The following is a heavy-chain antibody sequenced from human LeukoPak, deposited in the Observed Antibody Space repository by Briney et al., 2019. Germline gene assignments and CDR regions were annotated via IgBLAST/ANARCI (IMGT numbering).Heavy chain of an antibody. V-gene: IGHV5-10-1*01. J-gene: IGHJ4*02. CDR1: GYRFTSYW. CDR3: AMGIAVAGTEIVDY. D-gene: IGHD6-19*01. CDR2: IDPSDSYT. Sequence: GEALQISSKGSGYRFTSYWISWVRQMPGKGLGWMGRIDPSDSYTNYSPSFQGHVTISADKSISTAYLQWSSLKASDTAMYYCAMGIAVAGTEIVDYWGQGTLVTVSS.